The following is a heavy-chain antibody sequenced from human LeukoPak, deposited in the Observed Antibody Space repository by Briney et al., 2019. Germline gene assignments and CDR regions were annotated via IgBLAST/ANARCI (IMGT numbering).Heavy chain of an antibody. D-gene: IGHD7-27*01. J-gene: IGHJ2*01. Sequence: GGSLRLSCEASGFTFGTHGMTWVRQAPGKGLEWVSGITGSSTWTYYADSVRGRFTISRDNSKNTLHLQMNNLTADDTAIYYCARELVSLGTGYFDLWGRGTLVTVSS. CDR3: ARELVSLGTGYFDL. CDR1: GFTFGTHG. CDR2: ITGSSTWT. V-gene: IGHV3-23*01.